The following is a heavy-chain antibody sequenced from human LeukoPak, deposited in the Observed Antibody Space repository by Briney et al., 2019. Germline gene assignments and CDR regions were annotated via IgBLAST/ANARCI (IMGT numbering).Heavy chain of an antibody. CDR3: ASLGAEYSYGGGGY. CDR2: IYYSGST. Sequence: DPSETLSLTCTVSGGSISSGDYYWSWIRQPPGKGLEWIGYIYYSGSTYYNPSLKSRVTISVDTSKNQFSLKLSSVTAADTAVYYCASLGAEYSYGGGGYWGQGTLVTVSS. V-gene: IGHV4-30-4*01. J-gene: IGHJ4*02. D-gene: IGHD5-18*01. CDR1: GGSISSGDYY.